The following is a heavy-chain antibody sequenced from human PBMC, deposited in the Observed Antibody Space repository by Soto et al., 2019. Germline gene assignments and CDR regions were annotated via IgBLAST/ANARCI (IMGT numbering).Heavy chain of an antibody. CDR1: GDSISNYY. CDR2: IHYSGNT. D-gene: IGHD3-3*01. V-gene: IGHV4-59*08. J-gene: IGHJ4*02. Sequence: SETLSLTCTVSGDSISNYYWSWIRQQPGKGLEWIGYIHYSGNTKYNPSLKSRVTISADTSKNQFSLKLSSVTAADTAVYYCARGHYDFWSGYFATIDYWGQGTLVTVSS. CDR3: ARGHYDFWSGYFATIDY.